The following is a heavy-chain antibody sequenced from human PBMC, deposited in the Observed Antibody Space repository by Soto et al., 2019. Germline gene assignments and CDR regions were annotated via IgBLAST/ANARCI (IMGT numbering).Heavy chain of an antibody. J-gene: IGHJ3*02. Sequence: QVQLQESGPGLVKPSETLSLTCTVSGASISSYYWSWIRQPPGKGLEWIGYLFYSGNSKYNPSLKSRVTISFDTSKNQFSLKMTSVTAADTAVYYCVRVGGAPLGAFDIWGQGTMVTVSP. CDR3: VRVGGAPLGAFDI. V-gene: IGHV4-59*01. CDR2: LFYSGNS. D-gene: IGHD1-26*01. CDR1: GASISSYY.